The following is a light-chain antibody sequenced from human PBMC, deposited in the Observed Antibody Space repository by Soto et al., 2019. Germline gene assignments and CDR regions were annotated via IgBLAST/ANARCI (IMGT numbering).Light chain of an antibody. CDR1: QSILYSSNNKNY. J-gene: IGKJ1*01. Sequence: DIVMTQSPDSLAVSLGERATINCKSSQSILYSSNNKNYLAWYQQKPGQPPKLLIYWASTRESGVPDRFSGNGSGTDFTLTISSLQAGDVAVYYCQQYYDAPQTFGQGTKVEIK. CDR3: QQYYDAPQT. CDR2: WAS. V-gene: IGKV4-1*01.